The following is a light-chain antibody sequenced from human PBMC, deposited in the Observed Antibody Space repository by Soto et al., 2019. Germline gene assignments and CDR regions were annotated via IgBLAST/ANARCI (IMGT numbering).Light chain of an antibody. CDR1: QSVSGD. CDR3: QQYKSWPIT. V-gene: IGKV3-15*01. J-gene: IGKJ5*01. Sequence: EIVMMQSPATLSVSPGERATLSCRASQSVSGDLAWYQQKPGQAPRLLIYGPSTRATGIPARFSGSGSGTEFTLTISGLQSEDFAIYFCQQYKSWPITLGQRTRLEIK. CDR2: GPS.